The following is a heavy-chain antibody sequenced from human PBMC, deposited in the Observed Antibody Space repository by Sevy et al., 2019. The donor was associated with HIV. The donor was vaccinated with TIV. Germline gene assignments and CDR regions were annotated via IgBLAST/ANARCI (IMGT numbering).Heavy chain of an antibody. V-gene: IGHV3-30*18. Sequence: GGSLRLSCTASGFTFSSYGMHWVRQAPGKGLEWVAVIPYDGSNKYYADSVKGRFTISRDNSKNTLYLQMNSLRAEDTAVYYSAKDQGTMVRGVILPSYFYGMDLWGQGTTVTVSS. CDR2: IPYDGSNK. CDR3: AKDQGTMVRGVILPSYFYGMDL. J-gene: IGHJ6*02. D-gene: IGHD3-10*01. CDR1: GFTFSSYG.